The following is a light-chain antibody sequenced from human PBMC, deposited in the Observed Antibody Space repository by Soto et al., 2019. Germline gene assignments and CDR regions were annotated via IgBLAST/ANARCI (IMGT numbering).Light chain of an antibody. CDR2: AAS. V-gene: IGKV1-39*01. Sequence: DIQMTQSPFSLSAPVGDRVTITCRASQSISNYLNWYQQKQGKAPKLLIYAASTLQSGVPSRFSGSGSGTDFTLTISSLQPEDSATYYCRQSSGTPIIFGQGTRLDIK. J-gene: IGKJ5*01. CDR3: RQSSGTPII. CDR1: QSISNY.